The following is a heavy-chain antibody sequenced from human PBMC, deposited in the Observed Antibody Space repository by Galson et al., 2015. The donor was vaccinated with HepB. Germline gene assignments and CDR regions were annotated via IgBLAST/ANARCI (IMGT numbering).Heavy chain of an antibody. V-gene: IGHV4-34*01. CDR2: INHSGST. CDR1: GGSFSGYY. CDR3: ARGWETTVVTRAYYGMDV. Sequence: ETLSLTCAVYGGSFSGYYWSWIRQPPGKGLEWIGEINHSGSTNYNPSLKSRVTISVDTSKNQFSLKLSSVTAADTAVYYCARGWETTVVTRAYYGMDVWGQGTTVTVSS. J-gene: IGHJ6*02. D-gene: IGHD4-23*01.